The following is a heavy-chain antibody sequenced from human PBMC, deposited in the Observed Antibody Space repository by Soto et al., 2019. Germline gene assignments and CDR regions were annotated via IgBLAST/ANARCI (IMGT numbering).Heavy chain of an antibody. D-gene: IGHD6-13*01. V-gene: IGHV3-15*07. J-gene: IGHJ4*01. CDR2: IKSKTDGGTT. Sequence: GSLRLSCAASGFTFSNAWINWVRQAPGKGLEWAGRIKSKTDGGTTDFAAPVKGRFAISRDDSKNMVYLQMNSLKTEDTGIYYCTIDSYSTMLLVRFAYWGHGTLVPVSS. CDR3: TIDSYSTMLLVRFAY. CDR1: GFTFSNAW.